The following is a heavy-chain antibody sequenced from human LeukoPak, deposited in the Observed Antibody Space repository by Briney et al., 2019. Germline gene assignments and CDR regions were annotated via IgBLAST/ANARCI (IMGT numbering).Heavy chain of an antibody. CDR3: ARDQLGAYYY. V-gene: IGHV1-69*05. Sequence: AASVKVSCKASGGTFSSYAISWVRQAPGQGLEWMGGIIPIFGTTNYAQKFQGRVTITTDASTSSAYMELSSLRSEDTAVYYCARDQLGAYYYWGQGTLVTVSS. CDR2: IIPIFGTT. CDR1: GGTFSSYA. J-gene: IGHJ4*02. D-gene: IGHD1-26*01.